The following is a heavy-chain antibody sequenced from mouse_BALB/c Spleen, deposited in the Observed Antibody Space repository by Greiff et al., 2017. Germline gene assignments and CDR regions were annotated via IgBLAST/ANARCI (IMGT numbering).Heavy chain of an antibody. CDR2: ISSGGSYT. V-gene: IGHV5-6-4*01. CDR3: TRDNDDGYPYFDY. Sequence: EVMLVESGGGLVKPGGSLKLSCAASGFTFSSYTMSWVRQTPEKRLEWVATISSGGSYTYYPDSVKGRFTISRDNAKNTLYLQMSSLKSEDTAMYYCTRDNDDGYPYFDYWGQGTTLTVSS. J-gene: IGHJ2*01. D-gene: IGHD2-3*01. CDR1: GFTFSSYT.